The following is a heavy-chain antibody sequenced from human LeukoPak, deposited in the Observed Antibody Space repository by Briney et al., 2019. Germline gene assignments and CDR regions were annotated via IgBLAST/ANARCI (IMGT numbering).Heavy chain of an antibody. D-gene: IGHD1/OR15-1a*01. CDR3: ARDSPWATRKYYYMDV. V-gene: IGHV4-59*12. J-gene: IGHJ6*03. CDR2: IYYSGST. Sequence: PSETLSLTCTVSGGSISSYYWSWIRQPPGKGLEWIGYIYYSGSTNYNPSLKSRVTISVDTSKNQFSLKLSSVTAADTAVYYCARDSPWATRKYYYMDVWGKGTTVTVSS. CDR1: GGSISSYY.